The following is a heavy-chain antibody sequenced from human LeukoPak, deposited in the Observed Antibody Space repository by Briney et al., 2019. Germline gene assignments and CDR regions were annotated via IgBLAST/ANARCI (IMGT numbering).Heavy chain of an antibody. CDR3: AIETARGFGELLGAFDI. D-gene: IGHD3-10*01. V-gene: IGHV1-69*05. CDR2: IIPIFGTA. Sequence: ASVKVSCKASGGTFRSYAISWVRQAPGQGLEWMGGIIPIFGTANYAQKFQGRVTITTDESTSTAYMELSSLRSEDTAVYYCAIETARGFGELLGAFDIWGQGTMVTVSS. J-gene: IGHJ3*02. CDR1: GGTFRSYA.